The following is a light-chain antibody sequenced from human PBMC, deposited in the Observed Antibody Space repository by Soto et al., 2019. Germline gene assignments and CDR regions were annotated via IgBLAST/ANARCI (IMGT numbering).Light chain of an antibody. CDR1: SGHSSYI. CDR3: ETWDSNTHTV. Sequence: QLVLTQSSSASASLGSSFKLTCTLSSGHSSYIIAWHQQQPGKAPRYLMKLEGSGSYNKGSGVPDRFSGSSSGADRYLTISNLQVEDEADYYCETWDSNTHTVFGGGTKLTVL. J-gene: IGLJ3*02. V-gene: IGLV4-60*02. CDR2: LEGSGSY.